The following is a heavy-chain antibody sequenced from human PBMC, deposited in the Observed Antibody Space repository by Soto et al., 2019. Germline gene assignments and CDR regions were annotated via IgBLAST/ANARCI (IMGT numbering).Heavy chain of an antibody. V-gene: IGHV3-30-3*01. J-gene: IGHJ4*02. Sequence: GGSMRLSCAASGLTFSSYAMRWVRQAPGKGLEWVAVISYDGSNKYYADSVKGRFTISRDNSKNTLYLQMNSLRAEDTAVYYCASLYSSGWSNFDYRGQGTLVTVSS. CDR1: GLTFSSYA. D-gene: IGHD6-19*01. CDR2: ISYDGSNK. CDR3: ASLYSSGWSNFDY.